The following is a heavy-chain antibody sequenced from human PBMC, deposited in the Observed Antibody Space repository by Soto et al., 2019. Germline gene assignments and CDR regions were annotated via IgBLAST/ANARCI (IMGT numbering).Heavy chain of an antibody. CDR1: GGSISSSNW. Sequence: QVQLQESGPGLVKPSGTLSLTCAVSGGSISSSNWWSWVRQPPGKGLEWIGEIYHSGSTSYNPSLTSRLXXXVXXSKNQFSLQLSSVTAADTAVYYCARVKASGVNCDYWGQGTLVTVSS. D-gene: IGHD3-10*01. J-gene: IGHJ4*02. CDR2: IYHSGST. V-gene: IGHV4-4*02. CDR3: ARVKASGVNCDY.